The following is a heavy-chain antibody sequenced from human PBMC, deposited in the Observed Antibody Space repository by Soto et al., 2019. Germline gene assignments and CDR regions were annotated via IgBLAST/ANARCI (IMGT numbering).Heavy chain of an antibody. V-gene: IGHV3-15*01. D-gene: IGHD3-16*01. CDR1: GITVSDAW. J-gene: IGHJ4*02. CDR2: VKSIADAGTT. CDR3: TTGRYTFGLDS. Sequence: GSLRLSCAASGITVSDAWMTWVRQVPGKGLEWVGRVKSIADAGTTTYAAPVKGRFSISRDDSNSTLFLQMNSLKIEDTAVYYCTTGRYTFGLDSWGQGILVTVSS.